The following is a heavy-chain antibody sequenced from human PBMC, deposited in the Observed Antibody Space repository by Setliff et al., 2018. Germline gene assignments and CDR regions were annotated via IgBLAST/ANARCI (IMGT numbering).Heavy chain of an antibody. Sequence: SETLSLTCSVSGGSISGYYWSWIRQPAGKGLEWIGYIYYSGSTYYNPSLKSRVTISVDTSKNQFSLKLSSVTAADTAVYYCARDPLTTNRRRAFDIWGQGTMVTVSS. CDR1: GGSISGYY. CDR3: ARDPLTTNRRRAFDI. V-gene: IGHV4-59*06. CDR2: IYYSGST. J-gene: IGHJ3*02. D-gene: IGHD4-17*01.